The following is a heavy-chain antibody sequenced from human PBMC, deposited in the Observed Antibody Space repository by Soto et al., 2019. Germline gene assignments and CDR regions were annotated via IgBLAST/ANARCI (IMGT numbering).Heavy chain of an antibody. J-gene: IGHJ3*02. CDR2: ISGSGGST. CDR1: GFTFSSYA. D-gene: IGHD5-18*01. CDR3: AKDIVPDTAMMFDAFDI. V-gene: IGHV3-23*01. Sequence: PGGSLRLSCAASGFTFSSYAMSWVRQAPGKGLEWVSAISGSGGSTYYADSVKGRFTISRDNSKNTLYLQMNSLRAEDTAVYYCAKDIVPDTAMMFDAFDIWGQGTMVTVSS.